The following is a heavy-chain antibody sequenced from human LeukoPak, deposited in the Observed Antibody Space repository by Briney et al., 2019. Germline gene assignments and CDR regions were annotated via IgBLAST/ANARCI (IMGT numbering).Heavy chain of an antibody. CDR1: GGSISTYY. D-gene: IGHD3-10*01. CDR3: ARGSGQWGFDS. Sequence: SETLSLTCTSSGGSISTYYWSWIRQPPGKGLEWIGYVYHSGSTNYNPSLRSRVTISVDSSKNQFSLKLSSVTAADTAVYYCARGSGQWGFDSWGQGTLVTVSS. J-gene: IGHJ4*02. CDR2: VYHSGST. V-gene: IGHV4-59*01.